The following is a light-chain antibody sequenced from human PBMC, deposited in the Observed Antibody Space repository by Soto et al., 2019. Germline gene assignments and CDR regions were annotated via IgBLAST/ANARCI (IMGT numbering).Light chain of an antibody. Sequence: DIQLTQSPSFLSASVGDRVTITCRASQGISSYLAWYQQKPGKAPKLLIYAVYTLQSGVPSRFSGSGSGTEFTLTISSLQPEDFAPYYCEQLNSYPSLTFGGGTKVEIK. CDR2: AVY. V-gene: IGKV1-9*01. CDR3: EQLNSYPSLT. CDR1: QGISSY. J-gene: IGKJ4*01.